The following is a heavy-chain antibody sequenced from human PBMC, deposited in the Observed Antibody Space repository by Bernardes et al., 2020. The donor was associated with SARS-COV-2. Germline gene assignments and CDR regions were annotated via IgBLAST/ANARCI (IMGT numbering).Heavy chain of an antibody. CDR1: GYTFTGYY. D-gene: IGHD3-22*01. J-gene: IGHJ3*02. V-gene: IGHV1-2*02. Sequence: ASVKVSCKASGYTFTGYYMHWVRQAPGQGLEWMGWINPNSGGTNYAQKFQGRVTMTRDTSISTAYMELSRLRSDDTAVYYFARDRTYYYDIRDAFDIWGQGTMVTVSS. CDR3: ARDRTYYYDIRDAFDI. CDR2: INPNSGGT.